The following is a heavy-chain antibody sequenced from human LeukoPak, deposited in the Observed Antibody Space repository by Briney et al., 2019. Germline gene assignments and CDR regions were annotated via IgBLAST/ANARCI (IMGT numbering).Heavy chain of an antibody. J-gene: IGHJ6*02. Sequence: GESLKIPCKGSGYIFTNYWIGWVRQMPGKGLEWMGIIYPGDSDTRYSPSFQGQVTISADKSISTAYLQWSSLKASDTAMYYCARRGTAVTGYYYYGMDVWGQGTTVTASS. CDR1: GYIFTNYW. CDR2: IYPGDSDT. D-gene: IGHD4-23*01. CDR3: ARRGTAVTGYYYYGMDV. V-gene: IGHV5-51*01.